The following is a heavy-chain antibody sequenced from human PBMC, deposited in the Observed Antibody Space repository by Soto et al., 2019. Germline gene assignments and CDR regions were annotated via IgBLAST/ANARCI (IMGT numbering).Heavy chain of an antibody. J-gene: IGHJ6*02. Sequence: EVQLLESGGGLVQAAGSLRLSCAATGFALSRYVMTWVRQTPGKGLEWVSHISGSGGGTYYADSVKGRFTISRDNSKNTLHLQKNSLRAEDAAVYYCAKGLDNYNDHVWGQGSTVTVSS. CDR2: ISGSGGGT. D-gene: IGHD3-22*01. CDR3: AKGLDNYNDHV. V-gene: IGHV3-23*01. CDR1: GFALSRYV.